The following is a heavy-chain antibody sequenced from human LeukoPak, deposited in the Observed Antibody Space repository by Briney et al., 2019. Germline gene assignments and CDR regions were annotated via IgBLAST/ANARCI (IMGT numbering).Heavy chain of an antibody. CDR3: ASGLNWNGSSCEY. V-gene: IGHV4-39*07. CDR1: GGFISSDNYY. D-gene: IGHD1-1*01. CDR2: IYYSGTT. J-gene: IGHJ4*02. Sequence: PSETLSLTCTVSGGFISSDNYYWGWIRQPPGKGLEWIGSIYYSGTTYYNPSLKSRVTISVDTSKNQFSLKLSSVTAADTAVYYCASGLNWNGSSCEYWGQGALVTVSS.